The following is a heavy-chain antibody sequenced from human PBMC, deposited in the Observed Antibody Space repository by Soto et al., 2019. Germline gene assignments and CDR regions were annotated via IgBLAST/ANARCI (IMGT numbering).Heavy chain of an antibody. J-gene: IGHJ4*02. CDR2: ISDSSSNI. CDR3: ATSKVDIAVAGH. CDR1: GFTFSSYA. V-gene: IGHV3-21*01. Sequence: PGGSLRLSCAASGFTFSSYAMSWVRQAPGKGLEWVSSISDSSSNIYYADSVKGRFTISRDNAKNSLYLQMNSLRAEDTAVYYCATSKVDIAVAGHWGQGTLVTAPQ. D-gene: IGHD6-19*01.